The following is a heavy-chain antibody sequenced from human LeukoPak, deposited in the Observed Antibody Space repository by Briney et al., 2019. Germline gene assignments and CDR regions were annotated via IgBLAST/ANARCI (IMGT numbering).Heavy chain of an antibody. CDR2: IKTKTEHGAT. Sequence: GGSLRLSCAASGFTFSNARMSWVRQAEGKGLEWVGCIKTKTEHGATDYSAPVKARFTISRHDSKTTLYLQMNGLKTEDTAIYYCTTYVGATAYWGQGTLVTVSS. V-gene: IGHV3-15*01. CDR3: TTYVGATAY. CDR1: GFTFSNAR. D-gene: IGHD1-26*01. J-gene: IGHJ4*02.